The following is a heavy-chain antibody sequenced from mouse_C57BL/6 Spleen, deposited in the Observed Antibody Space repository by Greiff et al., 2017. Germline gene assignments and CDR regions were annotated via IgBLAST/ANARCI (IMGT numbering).Heavy chain of an antibody. Sequence: QVQLQQSGAELVRPGTSVKVSCKASGYAFTNYLIEWVKQRPGQGLEWIGVINPGSGGTNYNEKFKGKATLTADKSSSTAYMQLSSLTSEDSAVYFCARRGNYDYSYYAMDYWGQGTSVTVSS. CDR1: GYAFTNYL. D-gene: IGHD2-4*01. CDR3: ARRGNYDYSYYAMDY. J-gene: IGHJ4*01. V-gene: IGHV1-54*01. CDR2: INPGSGGT.